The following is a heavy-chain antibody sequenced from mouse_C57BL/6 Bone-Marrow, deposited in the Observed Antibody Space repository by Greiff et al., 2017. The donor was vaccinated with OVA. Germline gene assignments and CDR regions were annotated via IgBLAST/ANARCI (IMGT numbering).Heavy chain of an antibody. CDR3: ARNYAPSLYGSAWFAY. V-gene: IGHV2-2*01. CDR2: IWSGGST. Sequence: VKLMESGPGLVQPSQSLSITCTVSGFSLTSYGVHWVRQSPGKGLEWLGVIWSGGSTDYNAAFISRLSISKDNSKSQVFFKMNSLQADDTAIYYCARNYAPSLYGSAWFAYWGQGTLVTVSA. D-gene: IGHD1-1*01. CDR1: GFSLTSYG. J-gene: IGHJ3*01.